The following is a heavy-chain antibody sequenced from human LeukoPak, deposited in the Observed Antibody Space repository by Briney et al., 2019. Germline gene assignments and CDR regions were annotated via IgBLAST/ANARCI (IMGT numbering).Heavy chain of an antibody. D-gene: IGHD3-22*01. CDR1: GYTFTSYY. Sequence: ASVKVSCKASGYTFTSYYMHWVRQAPGQGLEWMGIINPSGGSTSYAQKFQGRVTMTRDTSTSTVYMELSNLRSEDTAVYYCARDGSYYDRSGYHLDYWGPGTLVTVSS. J-gene: IGHJ4*02. CDR3: ARDGSYYDRSGYHLDY. V-gene: IGHV1-46*01. CDR2: INPSGGST.